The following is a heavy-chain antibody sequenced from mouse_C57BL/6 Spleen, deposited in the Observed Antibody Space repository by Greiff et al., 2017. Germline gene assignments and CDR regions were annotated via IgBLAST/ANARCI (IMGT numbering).Heavy chain of an antibody. CDR1: GFNIKDDY. CDR2: IDPENGDT. CDR3: TKDDYGVAY. V-gene: IGHV14-4*01. Sequence: EVKLQESGAELVRPGASVKLSCTASGFNIKDDYMHWVKQRPEQGLEWIGWIDPENGDTEYASKFQGKATITADTSSNTAYLQLSSLTSEDTAVYYCTKDDYGVAYWGQGTLVTVSA. D-gene: IGHD2-4*01. J-gene: IGHJ3*01.